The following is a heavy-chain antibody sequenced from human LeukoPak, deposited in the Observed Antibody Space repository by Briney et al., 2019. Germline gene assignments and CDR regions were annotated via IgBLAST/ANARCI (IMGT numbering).Heavy chain of an antibody. CDR1: GFTFSSYG. D-gene: IGHD6-19*01. V-gene: IGHV3-30*18. J-gene: IGHJ4*02. CDR3: VKVRYSSGWAGDY. Sequence: GGSLRLSCAASGFTFSSYGMHWVRQAPGKGLEWVAVISYDGSNKYYADSVKGRFTISRDNSKKTLYLQMNSLRPEDTAVYYCVKVRYSSGWAGDYWGQGTLVTVSS. CDR2: ISYDGSNK.